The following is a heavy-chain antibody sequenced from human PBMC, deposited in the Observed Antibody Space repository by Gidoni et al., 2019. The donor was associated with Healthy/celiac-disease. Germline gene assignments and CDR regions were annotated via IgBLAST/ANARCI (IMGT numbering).Heavy chain of an antibody. CDR1: GGSISSSSYY. Sequence: QLQLQESGPGLVKPSETLSLTCTVSGGSISSSSYYWGWIRQPPGKGLEWIGSIYYSGSTYYNPSLKSRVTISVDTSKNQFSLKLSSVTAADTAVYYCARHVMVRGEMGYYYYYYMDVWGKGTTVTVSS. V-gene: IGHV4-39*01. J-gene: IGHJ6*03. D-gene: IGHD3-10*01. CDR3: ARHVMVRGEMGYYYYYYMDV. CDR2: IYYSGST.